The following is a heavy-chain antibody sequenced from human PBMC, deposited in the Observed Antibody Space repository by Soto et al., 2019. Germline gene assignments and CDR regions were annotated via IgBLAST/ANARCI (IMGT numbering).Heavy chain of an antibody. V-gene: IGHV1-69*13. CDR1: GGTFSSYA. J-gene: IGHJ5*02. Sequence: SVKVSCKASGGTFSSYAISWVRQAPGQGLEWMGGIIPIFGTANYAQKFQGRVTITADESTSTAYLELSSLSSDDTAVYYCASCIGGDCYFNWFDPWGQGTLVTVSS. CDR2: IIPIFGTA. D-gene: IGHD2-21*01. CDR3: ASCIGGDCYFNWFDP.